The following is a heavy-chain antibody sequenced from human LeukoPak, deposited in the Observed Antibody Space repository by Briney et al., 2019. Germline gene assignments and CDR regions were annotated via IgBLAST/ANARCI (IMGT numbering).Heavy chain of an antibody. V-gene: IGHV3-21*01. J-gene: IGHJ6*03. D-gene: IGHD1-1*01. CDR2: ISSSSSYI. CDR3: ARDVSDTPWNFYYYYMDV. Sequence: GGSLRLSCAASGFTFIAYSMNWVRQAPGKGLGWVSSISSSSSYIPYADSVKGRFTISRDNAKNSLYLQMNSLRAEGTAVYYCARDVSDTPWNFYYYYMDVWGKGTTVTISS. CDR1: GFTFIAYS.